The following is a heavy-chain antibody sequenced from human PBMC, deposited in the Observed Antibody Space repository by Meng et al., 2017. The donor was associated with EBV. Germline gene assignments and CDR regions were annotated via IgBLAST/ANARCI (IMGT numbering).Heavy chain of an antibody. CDR3: ARRGGVADWFDP. Sequence: QGRLVQSGAEVKKPGASVKVSCKASGYTFTSYAMHWVRQAPGQRLEWMGWINAGNGNTKYSQKFQGRVTITRDTSASTAYMELSSLRSEDTAVYYCARRGGVADWFDPWGQGTLVTVSS. CDR1: GYTFTSYA. V-gene: IGHV1-3*01. CDR2: INAGNGNT. J-gene: IGHJ5*02. D-gene: IGHD2-15*01.